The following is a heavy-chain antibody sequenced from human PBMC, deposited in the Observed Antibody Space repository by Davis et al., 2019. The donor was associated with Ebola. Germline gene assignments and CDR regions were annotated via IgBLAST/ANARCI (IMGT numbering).Heavy chain of an antibody. CDR2: ISSSSSYT. D-gene: IGHD4-17*01. CDR1: GFTFSDYY. CDR3: ARGDYGDYHTDY. J-gene: IGHJ4*02. V-gene: IGHV3-11*06. Sequence: PGGSLRLSCAASGFTFSDYYMSWIRQAPGKGLEWVSYISSSSSYTNYADSVKGRFTISRDNAKNSLYLQMNSLRAEDTAVYYCARGDYGDYHTDYWGQGTLVTVSS.